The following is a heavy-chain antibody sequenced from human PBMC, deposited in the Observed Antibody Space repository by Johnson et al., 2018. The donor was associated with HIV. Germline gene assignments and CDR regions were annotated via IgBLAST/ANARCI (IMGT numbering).Heavy chain of an antibody. Sequence: QVLLVESGGGVVQPGRSLRLSCAASGFTFSSYAMHWVRQAPGKGLEWVATIKLDGSDKYYADSVKGRFTISRDNSKNTLYLQMNSLRAEDTALYYCAKGDELRDDAFDIWGQGTMVTVSS. D-gene: IGHD1-26*01. CDR1: GFTFSSYA. J-gene: IGHJ3*02. V-gene: IGHV3-30*04. CDR2: IKLDGSDK. CDR3: AKGDELRDDAFDI.